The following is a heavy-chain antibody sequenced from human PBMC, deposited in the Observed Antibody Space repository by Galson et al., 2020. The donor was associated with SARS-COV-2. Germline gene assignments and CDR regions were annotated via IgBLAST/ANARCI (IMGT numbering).Heavy chain of an antibody. J-gene: IGHJ6*04. CDR1: GGSFSAYY. D-gene: IGHD6-13*01. Sequence: SETLSLTCTVYGGSFSAYYWTWIRQPPGKGLEWIGEINHSGSPNYNTSLKSRVTITIDTSRNQFSLRLSSVTVADTAVYYCAGGPRQQMDVWGKGTTVTVSS. CDR2: INHSGSP. V-gene: IGHV4-34*01. CDR3: AGGPRQQMDV.